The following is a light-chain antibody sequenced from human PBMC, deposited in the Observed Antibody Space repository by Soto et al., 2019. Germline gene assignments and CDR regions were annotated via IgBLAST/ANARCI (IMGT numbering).Light chain of an antibody. CDR1: QGIRND. V-gene: IGKV1-17*01. Sequence: QMTQSHSSLSASVGDRVTITCRASQGIRNDVGWYQQKPGKAPELLIYAASSLQTGIPARFSGSGSGTEFTLTINSLQPEDFATYYCQQLHSYPFTFGQGARLDIK. J-gene: IGKJ5*01. CDR3: QQLHSYPFT. CDR2: AAS.